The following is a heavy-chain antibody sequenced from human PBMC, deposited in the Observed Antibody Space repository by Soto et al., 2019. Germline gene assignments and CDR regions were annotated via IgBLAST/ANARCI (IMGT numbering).Heavy chain of an antibody. D-gene: IGHD3-9*01. V-gene: IGHV3-21*01. Sequence: GGSLRLSCAASGFTFSSYSMNWVRQAPGKGLEWVSSISSSSSYIYYADSVKGRFTISRDNAKNSLYLQMNSLRAEDTAVYYCSRLQVDGSLRYFDWLPQGAIDIWGQATMVTVSS. CDR3: SRLQVDGSLRYFDWLPQGAIDI. CDR2: ISSSSSYI. CDR1: GFTFSSYS. J-gene: IGHJ3*02.